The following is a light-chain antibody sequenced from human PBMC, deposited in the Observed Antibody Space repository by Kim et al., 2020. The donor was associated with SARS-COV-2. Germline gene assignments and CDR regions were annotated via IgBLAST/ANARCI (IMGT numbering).Light chain of an antibody. CDR1: SSNVGRHF. Sequence: GQRRTISCSGSSSNVGRHFVNWYQQHPGTAPKVFIYNDNQRPSGVPDRCSGSRYGTSASLAISGLQSEDEADYYCATWDVSLNGWVFGGGTQLTVL. CDR3: ATWDVSLNGWV. CDR2: NDN. J-gene: IGLJ3*02. V-gene: IGLV1-44*01.